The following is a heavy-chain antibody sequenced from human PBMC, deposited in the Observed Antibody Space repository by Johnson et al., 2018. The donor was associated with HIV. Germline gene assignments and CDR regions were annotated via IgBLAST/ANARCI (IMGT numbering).Heavy chain of an antibody. Sequence: QVLLVESGGGVVRPGGSLRLSFAASGFTFDDYGMSWVRQAPGKGLEWVAVIWYDGRNKYSADSVRGRFTISRDNSKNTLYLQMDSLRVDDTAVYYCASDEQLSLGGTVGYDAFDIWGLGTMLTVSS. CDR1: GFTFDDYG. D-gene: IGHD5-18*01. J-gene: IGHJ3*02. V-gene: IGHV3-33*08. CDR3: ASDEQLSLGGTVGYDAFDI. CDR2: IWYDGRNK.